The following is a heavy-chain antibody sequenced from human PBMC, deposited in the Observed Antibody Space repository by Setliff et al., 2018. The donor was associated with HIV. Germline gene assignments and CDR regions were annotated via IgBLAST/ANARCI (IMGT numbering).Heavy chain of an antibody. Sequence: PSETLSLTCAVSGYSISSGYYRGWIRQPPGKGLEWIGSVFHSGSTYYNPSLKSRVTMSVDTSKNQFSLKLSSVTAADTAVYYCARDAERGYSYGYDYWGQGTLVTVSS. J-gene: IGHJ4*02. D-gene: IGHD5-18*01. CDR3: ARDAERGYSYGYDY. CDR2: VFHSGST. CDR1: GYSISSGYY. V-gene: IGHV4-38-2*02.